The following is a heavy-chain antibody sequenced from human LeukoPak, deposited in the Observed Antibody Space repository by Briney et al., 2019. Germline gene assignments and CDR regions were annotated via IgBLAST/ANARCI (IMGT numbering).Heavy chain of an antibody. J-gene: IGHJ4*02. Sequence: SETLSLTRTVSGYSISSGYYWGWIRQPPGKGLEWIGSIYHSGSTYYNPSLRSRVTISLDRSKKKFSLKLTSVTAADTAVYFCARGAEYYAIWRGYAGYSDYWGQGISVTVSS. CDR1: GYSISSGYY. CDR2: IYHSGST. D-gene: IGHD3-3*01. CDR3: ARGAEYYAIWRGYAGYSDY. V-gene: IGHV4-38-2*02.